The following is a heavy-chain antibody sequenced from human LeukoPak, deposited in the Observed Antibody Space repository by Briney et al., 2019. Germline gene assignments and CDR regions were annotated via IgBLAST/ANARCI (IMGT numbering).Heavy chain of an antibody. J-gene: IGHJ4*02. D-gene: IGHD2-2*01. V-gene: IGHV4-39*01. CDR3: ARPQGFQLLDFEY. CDR2: SYYNGST. Sequence: SETLSLTCTVSGGSISSSSYYWGWIRQPPGKGLEWIGSSYYNGSTYYNPSLKIRITISVDTSKNQFFLKLSSVTAADTAVYYCARPQGFQLLDFEYWGQGTLVTVSS. CDR1: GGSISSSSYY.